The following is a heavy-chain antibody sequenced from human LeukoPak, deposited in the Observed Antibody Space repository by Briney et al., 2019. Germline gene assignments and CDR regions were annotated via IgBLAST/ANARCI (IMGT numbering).Heavy chain of an antibody. D-gene: IGHD3-10*01. CDR1: GFTFSSYS. V-gene: IGHV3-21*01. J-gene: IGHJ4*02. Sequence: PGGSLRLSCAASGFTFSSYSMNWVRQAPGKGLEWVSSISSSSSHIYYADSVKGRFAISRGNAKNSLYLQMNSLRAEDTAVYYCARDLGEWFGELLSPHFDYWGQGTLVTVSS. CDR3: ARDLGEWFGELLSPHFDY. CDR2: ISSSSSHI.